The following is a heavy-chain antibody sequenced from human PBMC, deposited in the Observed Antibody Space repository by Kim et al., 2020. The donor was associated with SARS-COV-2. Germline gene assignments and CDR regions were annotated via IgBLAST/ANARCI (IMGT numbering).Heavy chain of an antibody. J-gene: IGHJ4*02. CDR2: IYHNGST. Sequence: SETLSLTCAVSGGSISSSNWWSWVRQPPGNGLECIGEIYHNGSTNYNPSLKSRVTIAVDKSKNQFSLKLRSVTAADTAVYYCARGIAAAGSMGTFDYWGQGTLVTVYS. D-gene: IGHD6-13*01. V-gene: IGHV4-4*02. CDR1: GGSISSSNW. CDR3: ARGIAAAGSMGTFDY.